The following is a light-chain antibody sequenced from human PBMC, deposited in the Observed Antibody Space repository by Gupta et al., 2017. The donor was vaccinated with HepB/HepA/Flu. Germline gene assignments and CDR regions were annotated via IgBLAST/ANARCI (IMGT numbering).Light chain of an antibody. Sequence: QSVLTQPPSVSRAPGQRVTISCTGSSSNIGAGYDVHWYQQLPGTAPKLLIYGNSNRPSGVPDRFPGSKSGTSASLAITGLQAEDEADYYCQSYDSSLSGVVFGGGTKLTVL. V-gene: IGLV1-40*01. CDR2: GNS. CDR3: QSYDSSLSGVV. J-gene: IGLJ2*01. CDR1: SSNIGAGYD.